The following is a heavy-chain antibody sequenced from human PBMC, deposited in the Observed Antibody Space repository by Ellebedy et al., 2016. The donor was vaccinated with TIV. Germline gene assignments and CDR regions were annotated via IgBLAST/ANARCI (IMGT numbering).Heavy chain of an antibody. Sequence: MPSETLSLTCNVSGSSVSSHNNYWTWIRQPPGRGLEWIGYIYYITNTNYSPSLKSRVSISLDTSKNQFFLNLRSVTAADTAVYYCARLSFDAFDAWGQGTLVTVSS. J-gene: IGHJ3*01. D-gene: IGHD3-16*02. V-gene: IGHV4-61*01. CDR1: GSSVSSHNNY. CDR2: IYYITNT. CDR3: ARLSFDAFDA.